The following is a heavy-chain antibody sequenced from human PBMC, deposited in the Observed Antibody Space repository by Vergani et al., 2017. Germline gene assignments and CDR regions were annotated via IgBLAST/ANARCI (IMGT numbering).Heavy chain of an antibody. CDR3: ARDPDIVVVPAAPYYYYYYVMDV. V-gene: IGHV1-18*04. CDR1: GYTFTSYG. CDR2: ISAYNGNT. D-gene: IGHD2-2*01. Sequence: QVQLVQSGAEVKKPGASVKVSCKASGYTFTSYGISWVRQAPGQGLEWMGWISAYNGNTNYAQKLQGRGTMTTDTSTSTAYMELRSLRSDDTAVYYCARDPDIVVVPAAPYYYYYYVMDVWGQGTTVTVSS. J-gene: IGHJ6*02.